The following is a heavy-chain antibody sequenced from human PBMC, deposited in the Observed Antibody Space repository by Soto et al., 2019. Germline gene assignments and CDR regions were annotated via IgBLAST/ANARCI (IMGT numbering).Heavy chain of an antibody. CDR2: IIPIFGTA. CDR3: ARDNGWFGNEPRDYYYYGMDV. D-gene: IGHD3-10*01. Sequence: QVQLVQSGAEVKKPGSSVKVSCKASGGTFSSYAISWVRQAPGQGLEWMGGIIPIFGTANYAQKFQGRVTITADESKSAAYMPLSSLRSEDTAVYYCARDNGWFGNEPRDYYYYGMDVWGHGTTVTVSS. J-gene: IGHJ6*02. CDR1: GGTFSSYA. V-gene: IGHV1-69*01.